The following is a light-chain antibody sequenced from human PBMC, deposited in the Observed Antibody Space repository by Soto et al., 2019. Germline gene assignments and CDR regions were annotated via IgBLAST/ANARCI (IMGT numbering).Light chain of an antibody. CDR2: QVT. CDR1: SSDLAIYNY. CDR3: SSYTDSSNYV. V-gene: IGLV2-14*01. Sequence: QSVLTQPASVSGSPGQSITISCTGTSSDLAIYNYVSWYQQQPGKAPKLMIYQVTNRPSGVSNRFSGSRSGNTASLTISGLQDEDEADYYCSSYTDSSNYVFGTGTKATVL. J-gene: IGLJ1*01.